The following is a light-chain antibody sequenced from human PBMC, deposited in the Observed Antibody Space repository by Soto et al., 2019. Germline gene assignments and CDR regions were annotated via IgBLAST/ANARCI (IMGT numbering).Light chain of an antibody. J-gene: IGKJ1*01. V-gene: IGKV3-20*01. CDR1: QSVTGNY. CDR2: GAS. Sequence: EVVLTQSPGTLSLSPGERATLPCGASQSVTGNYLAWYQQKPGQAPRLLIFGASTRATGIPDRFSGSGSGTDFTLTISRLEPEDFAVYYCQHYYTSYTTFGQGTKVDIK. CDR3: QHYYTSYTT.